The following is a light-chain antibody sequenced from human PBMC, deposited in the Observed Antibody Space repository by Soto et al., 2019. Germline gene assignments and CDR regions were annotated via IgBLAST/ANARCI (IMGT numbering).Light chain of an antibody. Sequence: DIVMPQSPLSLPVTPGEPASISCRSSQILLHSNGYNYLDWSLQKPAHSPQLMIYLGPTRASGVPDRVSGSGSGTDFTLTISRVATADVGIYYCMQALQTPYTFGQGTNLEIK. V-gene: IGKV2-28*01. CDR3: MQALQTPYT. CDR2: LGP. CDR1: QILLHSNGYNY. J-gene: IGKJ2*01.